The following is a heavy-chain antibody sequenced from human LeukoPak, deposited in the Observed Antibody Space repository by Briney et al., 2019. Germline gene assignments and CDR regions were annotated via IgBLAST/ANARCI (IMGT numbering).Heavy chain of an antibody. V-gene: IGHV3-74*03. CDR2: ITSDGFST. Sequence: GGSLRLSCAASGFSFSATWMHWVRQSPGKGLVWVARITSDGFSTTYAESVKGRFTISRDNSKNTLYLQMNSLRAEDTAVYYCARRAGAYSHPYDYWGQGTLVTVSS. D-gene: IGHD4/OR15-4a*01. J-gene: IGHJ4*02. CDR3: ARRAGAYSHPYDY. CDR1: GFSFSATW.